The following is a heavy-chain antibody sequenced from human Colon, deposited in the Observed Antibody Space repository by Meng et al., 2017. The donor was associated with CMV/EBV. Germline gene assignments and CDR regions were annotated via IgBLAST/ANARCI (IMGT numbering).Heavy chain of an antibody. CDR1: GFIFSSYA. J-gene: IGHJ1*01. D-gene: IGHD3-22*01. CDR2: ISGSGDRP. CDR3: AKHDTRGYFSSEYFHH. Sequence: SGFIFSSYAMSWVRQAPGKGLEWVSSISGSGDRPSYTDPVKGRFTISRDNSKNTLYLQMSSLRAEDTAVYYCAKHDTRGYFSSEYFHHWGQGTLVTVSS. V-gene: IGHV3-23*01.